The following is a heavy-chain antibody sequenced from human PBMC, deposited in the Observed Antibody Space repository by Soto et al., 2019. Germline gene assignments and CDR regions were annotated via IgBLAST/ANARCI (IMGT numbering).Heavy chain of an antibody. V-gene: IGHV3-33*08. J-gene: IGHJ6*02. CDR1: GFTFSSYT. CDR3: AREGIYYGSGIPPGVYYGMDV. Sequence: PGGSLRLSCAASGFTFSSYTMHWVRQAPGKGLEWVAVIWYDGSNKYYADSVKGRFTISRDNSKNTLYLQMNSLRAEDTAVYYCAREGIYYGSGIPPGVYYGMDVWGQGTTVTVSS. D-gene: IGHD3-10*01. CDR2: IWYDGSNK.